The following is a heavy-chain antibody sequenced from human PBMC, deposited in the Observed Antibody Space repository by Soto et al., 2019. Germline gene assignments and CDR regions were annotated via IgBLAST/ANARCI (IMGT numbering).Heavy chain of an antibody. CDR1: GGSFGGYY. Sequence: PSETLSLTCAVYGGSFGGYYWSWIRQPPGKGLEWIGEINHSGSTNYNPSLKSRVTISVDTSKNQFSLKLSSVTAADTAVYYCARVIRGGSSAFGYWGQGTLVTVSS. CDR2: INHSGST. D-gene: IGHD6-13*01. CDR3: ARVIRGGSSAFGY. J-gene: IGHJ4*02. V-gene: IGHV4-34*01.